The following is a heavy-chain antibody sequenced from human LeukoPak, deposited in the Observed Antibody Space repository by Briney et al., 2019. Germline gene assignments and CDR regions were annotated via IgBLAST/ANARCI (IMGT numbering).Heavy chain of an antibody. CDR1: GGSFSGYY. J-gene: IGHJ4*02. CDR3: ARVGGWLQSYFDY. CDR2: INHSGST. D-gene: IGHD5-24*01. V-gene: IGHV4-34*01. Sequence: SETLSLTCAVYGGSFSGYYWSWIRQPPGKGLEWIGEINHSGSTNYNPSLKSRVTISVDTSKNQFSLKLSSVTAAGTAVYYCARVGGWLQSYFDYWGQGTLVTVSS.